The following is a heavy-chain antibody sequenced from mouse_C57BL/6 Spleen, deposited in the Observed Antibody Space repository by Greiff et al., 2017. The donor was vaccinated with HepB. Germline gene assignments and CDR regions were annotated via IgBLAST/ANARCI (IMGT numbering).Heavy chain of an antibody. CDR2: IDPEDGAT. J-gene: IGHJ3*01. CDR1: GFNFKDYY. CDR3: TRDCSSSSFAY. D-gene: IGHD1-1*01. Sequence: EVQLQQSGAELVRPGASVKLSCTASGFNFKDYYMHWVKQRPEQGLEWIGRIDPEDGATDYAPKFQGKATMTADTSSNTAYLQLSSLTSEDTAVYYCTRDCSSSSFAYWGKGTLVTVSA. V-gene: IGHV14-1*01.